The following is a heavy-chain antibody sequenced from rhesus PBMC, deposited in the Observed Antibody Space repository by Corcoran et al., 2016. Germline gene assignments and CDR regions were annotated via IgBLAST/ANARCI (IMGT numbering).Heavy chain of an antibody. J-gene: IGHJ4*01. CDR2: VYGSSGNT. D-gene: IGHD4-17*01. Sequence: QVQLQESGPGLVKPSETLSLTCAVSGGSISGAYDWRWIRQPPVKGLEWIGYVYGSSGNTNYNPSLKKRVTIAKDTSKNQFSLKLSSVTAADSAVYYCARERDYGTYGFDYWGQGVLVTVSS. CDR3: ARERDYGTYGFDY. V-gene: IGHV4-76*01. CDR1: GGSISGAYD.